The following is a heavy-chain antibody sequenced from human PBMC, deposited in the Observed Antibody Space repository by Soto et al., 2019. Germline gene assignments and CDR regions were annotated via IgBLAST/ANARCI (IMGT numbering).Heavy chain of an antibody. V-gene: IGHV2-5*02. CDR3: AHSYGEGQYYYGMDV. CDR2: IYWDDDK. D-gene: IGHD4-17*01. CDR1: GFSLTTAGVG. Sequence: QITLKESGPPLVKPTQTLTLTCTFSGFSLTTAGVGVGWIRQPPGKALEWLALIYWDDDKRYSPSLKSRLTITKDTSKNQVVLTMTNMDPVDTATYHCAHSYGEGQYYYGMDVWGQGTTVTVSS. J-gene: IGHJ6*02.